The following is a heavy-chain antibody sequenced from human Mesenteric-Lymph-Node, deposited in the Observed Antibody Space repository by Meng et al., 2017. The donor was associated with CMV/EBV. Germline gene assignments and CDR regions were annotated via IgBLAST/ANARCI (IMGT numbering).Heavy chain of an antibody. D-gene: IGHD3-10*01. CDR1: GYSISSGYY. J-gene: IGHJ6*02. V-gene: IGHV4-38-2*02. CDR2: IYHSGST. Sequence: SETLSLTCTVSGYSISSGYYWGWIRQPPGKGLEWIGSIYHSGSTYFNPSLKSRVTISVDTSKNQFSLKLSSVTAADTAVYYCAREVKGLWFGEPNYGMDVWGQGTTVTVSS. CDR3: AREVKGLWFGEPNYGMDV.